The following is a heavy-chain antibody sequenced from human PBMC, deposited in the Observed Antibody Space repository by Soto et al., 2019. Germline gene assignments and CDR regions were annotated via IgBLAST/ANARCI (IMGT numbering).Heavy chain of an antibody. D-gene: IGHD6-19*01. J-gene: IGHJ4*02. CDR2: IYYSGST. CDR1: GGSVSSYY. Sequence: PSETLSLTCTVSGGSVSSYYWSWIRQSPGKGLEWIGYIYYSGSTNYNPSLKSRVTISVDTSKNQFSLKLSSVTAADTAVYYCARRRWLDTIDYWGQGTLVTVSS. V-gene: IGHV4-59*02. CDR3: ARRRWLDTIDY.